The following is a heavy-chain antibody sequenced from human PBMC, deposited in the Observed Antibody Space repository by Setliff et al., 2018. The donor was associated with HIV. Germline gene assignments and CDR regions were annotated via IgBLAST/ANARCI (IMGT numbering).Heavy chain of an antibody. CDR3: ASPRLDWSFSHFDY. V-gene: IGHV1-18*01. CDR1: GYTFSSYG. D-gene: IGHD3-9*01. CDR2: ISGYNGNT. Sequence: GASVKVSCKASGYTFSSYGISWVRQAPGQGLEWMGWISGYNGNTKYVQKLQGRVTMTTDTSTRTVYMELSGLTSEDTAVYYCASPRLDWSFSHFDYWGQGTPVTVSS. J-gene: IGHJ4*02.